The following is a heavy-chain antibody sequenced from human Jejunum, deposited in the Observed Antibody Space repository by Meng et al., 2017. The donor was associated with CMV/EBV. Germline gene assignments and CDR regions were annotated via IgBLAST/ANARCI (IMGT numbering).Heavy chain of an antibody. CDR2: IYYTGST. CDR3: ATHYDFWTGYLDY. D-gene: IGHD3/OR15-3a*01. J-gene: IGHJ4*02. V-gene: IGHV4-39*07. Sequence: GDAITSSPYYWGWIRQPPGKGLEWIGSIYYTGSTYYNPSLKSRVTISLDGSQNQFSLRLTSVTAADTAVYYCATHYDFWTGYLDYWGRGMLVTVSS. CDR1: GDAITSSPYY.